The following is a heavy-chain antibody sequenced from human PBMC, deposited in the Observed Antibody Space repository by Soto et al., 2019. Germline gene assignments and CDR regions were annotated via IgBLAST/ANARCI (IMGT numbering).Heavy chain of an antibody. J-gene: IGHJ4*02. D-gene: IGHD3-3*01. CDR1: GFTFSSYS. CDR3: ARDGGRAREGHTPFDY. V-gene: IGHV3-48*02. CDR2: ISSSSSTI. Sequence: GGSLRLSCAASGFTFSSYSMNWVRQAPGKGLEWVSYISSSSSTIYYADSVKGRFTISRDNAKNSLYLQMNSLRDEDTAVYYCARDGGRAREGHTPFDYWGQGTLVTVSS.